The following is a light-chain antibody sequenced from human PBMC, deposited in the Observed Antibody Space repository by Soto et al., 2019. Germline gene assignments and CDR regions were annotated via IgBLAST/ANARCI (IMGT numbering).Light chain of an antibody. CDR1: QSVSSSY. J-gene: IGKJ3*01. V-gene: IGKV3-20*01. Sequence: EIVLTQSPATLSLSPGARATLSCRASQSVSSSYLAWYQQKPGQAPRRLIYGASSRATGIPDRFSGSGSGTDFTLTISRLEPEDFAVYYCQQYGSSPFTFGPGTKVDIK. CDR2: GAS. CDR3: QQYGSSPFT.